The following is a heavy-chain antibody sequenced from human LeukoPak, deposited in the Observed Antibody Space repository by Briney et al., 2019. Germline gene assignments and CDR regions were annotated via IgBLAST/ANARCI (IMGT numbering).Heavy chain of an antibody. Sequence: GASLRLSCAASGFTFSSYGMHWVRQAPGKGLEWVAFIRYDGSNKYYADSVKGRFTISRDNSKNTLYLQMNSLRAEDTAVYYCAKKRAVAGLGYYYMDVWGKGTTLTVSS. CDR3: AKKRAVAGLGYYYMDV. D-gene: IGHD6-19*01. CDR1: GFTFSSYG. CDR2: IRYDGSNK. V-gene: IGHV3-30*02. J-gene: IGHJ6*03.